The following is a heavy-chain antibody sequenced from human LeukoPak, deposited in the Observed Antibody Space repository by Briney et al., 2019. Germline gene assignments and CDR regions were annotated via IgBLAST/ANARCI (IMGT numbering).Heavy chain of an antibody. CDR2: IYHSGST. V-gene: IGHV4-30-2*01. CDR3: ARGAYDYGDYGAFDI. J-gene: IGHJ3*02. Sequence: SETLSLTCAVSGGSISSGGYSWSWIRQPPGEGLEWIGYIYHSGSTYYNPSLKSRVTISVDRSKNQFSLKLSSVTAADTAVYYCARGAYDYGDYGAFDIWGQGTMVTVSS. CDR1: GGSISSGGYS. D-gene: IGHD4-17*01.